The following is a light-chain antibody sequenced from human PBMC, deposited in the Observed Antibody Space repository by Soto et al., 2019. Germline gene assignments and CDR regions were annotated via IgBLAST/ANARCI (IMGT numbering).Light chain of an antibody. V-gene: IGLV1-40*01. CDR3: QSYDTSLSGSNYV. CDR2: GNS. Sequence: QSVLTQPPSVSGAPGQRVTISCTGSSSNIGAGYDVHWYQQLPGTAPKLLIYGNSNRRSGVPDRFSGSKSGTSASLAITGLQAEDEADYYRQSYDTSLSGSNYVFGTGTKLTVL. CDR1: SSNIGAGYD. J-gene: IGLJ1*01.